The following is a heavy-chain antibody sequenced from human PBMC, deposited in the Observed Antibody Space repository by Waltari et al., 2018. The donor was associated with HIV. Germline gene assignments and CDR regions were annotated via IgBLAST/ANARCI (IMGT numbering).Heavy chain of an antibody. CDR1: GFTFTSYG. V-gene: IGHV3-30*03. J-gene: IGHJ4*02. CDR2: ISYYGDNK. CDR3: ARGASGWSPGY. D-gene: IGHD6-19*01. Sequence: QVQLLESGGGVVQPGRSLRLSCAASGFTFTSYGMHWVRQAPGKGLEWVTVISYYGDNKYYADSVKGRFTISRDNSKNTLYLQMNSLRPEDTAVYYCARGASGWSPGYWGQGTLVTVSS.